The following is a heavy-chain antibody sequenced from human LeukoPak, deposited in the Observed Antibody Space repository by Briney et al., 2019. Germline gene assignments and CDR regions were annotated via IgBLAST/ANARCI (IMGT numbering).Heavy chain of an antibody. V-gene: IGHV1-8*01. CDR1: GYTFTSYD. CDR2: MNPNSGNT. J-gene: IGHJ5*02. D-gene: IGHD1/OR15-1a*01. Sequence: ASVKVSCKASGYTFTSYDMNWVRQATGQGLEWMGWMNPNSGNTGYAQKFQGRVTMTRNTSISTAYMELSSLRSEDTAVYYCARDVAAGTNWFDPWGQGTLVTVSS. CDR3: ARDVAAGTNWFDP.